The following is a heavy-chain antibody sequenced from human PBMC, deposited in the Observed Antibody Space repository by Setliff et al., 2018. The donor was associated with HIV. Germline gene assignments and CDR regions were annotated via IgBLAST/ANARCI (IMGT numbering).Heavy chain of an antibody. CDR2: INHSGST. V-gene: IGHV4-34*01. CDR3: AKYDFGVSRLRNWFDP. Sequence: SETLSLTCVVYGGSFTNYYWSWIRQPPGKGLECIGEINHSGSTNYNPSLKSRVTISVDTSKNQFSLKVNSVTAADTAVYYCAKYDFGVSRLRNWFDPWGQGTLVPSPQ. J-gene: IGHJ5*02. D-gene: IGHD4-17*01. CDR1: GGSFTNYY.